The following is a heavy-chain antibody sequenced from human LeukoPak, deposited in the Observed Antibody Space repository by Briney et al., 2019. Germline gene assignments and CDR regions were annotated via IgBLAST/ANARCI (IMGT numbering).Heavy chain of an antibody. CDR1: GFTFSSYG. D-gene: IGHD5-18*01. V-gene: IGHV3-30*18. CDR2: ISYDGSNK. J-gene: IGHJ4*02. CDR3: AKDLRGYSYGVDY. Sequence: PPGGSLRLSCAASGFTFSSYGMHWVRQAPGKGLEWVAVISYDGSNKYYADSVKGRFTISRDNSKNTLYLQMNSLRAEDTAVYYCAKDLRGYSYGVDYWGQGTLVTVSS.